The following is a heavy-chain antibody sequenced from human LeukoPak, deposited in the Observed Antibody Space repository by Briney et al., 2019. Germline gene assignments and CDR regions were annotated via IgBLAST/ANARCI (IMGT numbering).Heavy chain of an antibody. CDR3: ARDAGYSYGYSYFDY. Sequence: SQTLSLTCTVSGGSISSGGYYWSWIRRHPGKGLEWIGYIYYSGSTYYNPSLKSRVTISVDTSKNQFSLKLSSVTAADTAVYYCARDAGYSYGYSYFDYWGQGTLVTVSS. D-gene: IGHD5-18*01. CDR2: IYYSGST. V-gene: IGHV4-31*03. CDR1: GGSISSGGYY. J-gene: IGHJ4*02.